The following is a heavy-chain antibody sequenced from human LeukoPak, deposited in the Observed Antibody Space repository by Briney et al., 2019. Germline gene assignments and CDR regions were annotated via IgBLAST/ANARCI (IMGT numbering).Heavy chain of an antibody. CDR2: INPSGGST. CDR1: GSTFTSYY. CDR3: ARGLNDYYDSSGKDY. J-gene: IGHJ4*02. V-gene: IGHV1-46*01. Sequence: ASVKVSCKASGSTFTSYYMHWVRQAPGQGLEWMGIINPSGGSTSYAQKFQGRVTMTRDTSTSTVYMELSSLRSEDTAVYYCARGLNDYYDSSGKDYWGQGTLVTVSS. D-gene: IGHD3-22*01.